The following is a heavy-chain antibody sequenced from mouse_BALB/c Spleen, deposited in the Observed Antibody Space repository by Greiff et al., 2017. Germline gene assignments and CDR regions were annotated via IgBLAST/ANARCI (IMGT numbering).Heavy chain of an antibody. CDR2: ISSGGST. CDR3: ARGGYPLYYAMDY. CDR1: GFTFSSYA. J-gene: IGHJ4*01. D-gene: IGHD2-2*01. V-gene: IGHV5-6-5*01. Sequence: EVHLVESGGGLVKPGGSLKLSCAASGFTFSSYAMSWVRQTPEKRLEWVASISSGGSTYYPDSVKGRFTISRDNARNILYLQMSSLRSEDTAMYYCARGGYPLYYAMDYWGQGTSVTVSS.